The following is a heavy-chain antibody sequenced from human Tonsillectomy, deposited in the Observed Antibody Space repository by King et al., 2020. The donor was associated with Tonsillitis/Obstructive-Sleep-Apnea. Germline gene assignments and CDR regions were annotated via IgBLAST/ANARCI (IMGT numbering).Heavy chain of an antibody. CDR3: ARDYGGNYYYYIDV. CDR2: ISSSSSYI. CDR1: GFTFSRYS. D-gene: IGHD3-16*01. Sequence: VQLVESGGGLVKPGGSLRLSCAASGFTFSRYSMNWVRQAPGKGLEWGSSISSSSSYIYYADSVKGRFTISRDNAKNSLYLQMNSLRAEDTAVYYCARDYGGNYYYYIDVWGKGTTVTVSS. V-gene: IGHV3-21*01. J-gene: IGHJ6*03.